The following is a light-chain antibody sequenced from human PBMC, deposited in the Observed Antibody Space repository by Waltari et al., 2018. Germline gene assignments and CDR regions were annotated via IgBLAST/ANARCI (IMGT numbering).Light chain of an antibody. CDR3: QSYDSSLSGSV. Sequence: QSVLTQPPSVSGAPGQRVSISCSGSSSNIWTRYDVPWYQQLPAPAPKLLLNGNSNTPSGVPDRYSGSKSGTSASLAITGLQAEDEADYYCQSYDSSLSGSVFGGGTKLTVL. CDR2: GNS. CDR1: SSNIWTRYD. J-gene: IGLJ2*01. V-gene: IGLV1-40*01.